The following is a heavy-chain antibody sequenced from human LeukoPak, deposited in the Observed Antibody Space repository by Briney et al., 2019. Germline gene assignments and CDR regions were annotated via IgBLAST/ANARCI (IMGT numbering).Heavy chain of an antibody. CDR2: IYYSGST. CDR3: AGRDYYDSSGYHDAFDI. D-gene: IGHD3-22*01. Sequence: PSETLSLTCTVSGGSISSYYWSWIRQPPGKGLEWSGYIYYSGSTNYNPYLKSRVTISVDTSKNQFSLKLSSVTAADTAVYYCAGRDYYDSSGYHDAFDIWGQGTMVTVSS. CDR1: GGSISSYY. V-gene: IGHV4-59*01. J-gene: IGHJ3*02.